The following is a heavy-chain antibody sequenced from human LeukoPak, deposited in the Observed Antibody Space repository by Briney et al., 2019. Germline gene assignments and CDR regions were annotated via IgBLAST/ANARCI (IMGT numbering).Heavy chain of an antibody. CDR3: AKWARIAVGAKAFDI. J-gene: IGHJ3*02. CDR2: ISGSGGST. D-gene: IGHD6-19*01. CDR1: GFTFSSYA. V-gene: IGHV3-23*01. Sequence: PGGSLRLSCAASGFTFSSYAMSWVRQAPVRGLEWVSAISGSGGSTYYADSVKGRFTISRDNSKNTLYLQMNSLRAEDTAVYYCAKWARIAVGAKAFDIWGQGTMVTVSS.